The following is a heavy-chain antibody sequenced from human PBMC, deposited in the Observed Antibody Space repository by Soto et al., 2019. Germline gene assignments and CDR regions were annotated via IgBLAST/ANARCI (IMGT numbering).Heavy chain of an antibody. V-gene: IGHV4-59*01. J-gene: IGHJ3*02. CDR2: IYYSGST. Sequence: ETLPPTSTVSGGSISCYYCRWIRQPPGKGLEWIGYIYYSGSTNYNPSLKSRVTISVDTSKNQFSLKLSSVTAADTAVYYCARRDYYDSSGYSDAFDIWGQGTMVT. CDR1: GGSISCYY. CDR3: ARRDYYDSSGYSDAFDI. D-gene: IGHD3-22*01.